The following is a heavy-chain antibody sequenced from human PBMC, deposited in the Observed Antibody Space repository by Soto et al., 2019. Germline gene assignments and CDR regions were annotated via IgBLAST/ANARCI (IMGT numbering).Heavy chain of an antibody. D-gene: IGHD3-9*01. Sequence: QVQLVQSGAEVKKPGASVKVSCKASGVTFSNAAINGVRQAPGQGLEWMGGIIPTFGPATYAQKFQGRVTITADEYTSTVYMEVNSVRSDDTAVYYCARRIDFSTFDYWGQGTLVTVSS. CDR1: GVTFSNAA. CDR2: IIPTFGPA. CDR3: ARRIDFSTFDY. J-gene: IGHJ4*02. V-gene: IGHV1-69*01.